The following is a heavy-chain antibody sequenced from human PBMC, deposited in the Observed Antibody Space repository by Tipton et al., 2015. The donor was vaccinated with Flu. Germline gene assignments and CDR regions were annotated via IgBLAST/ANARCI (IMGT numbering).Heavy chain of an antibody. D-gene: IGHD2-2*02. J-gene: IGHJ6*02. Sequence: VQLVQSGAEVKKPGASVKVSCKASGYTFTSYGISWVRQAPGQGLEWMGWISAYNGNTNYAQKLQGRVTMTTDAFTSTVYMEGGGRGSEDGAVYYCGGDGGWGGMDIVVVPAAIEDYYYYYGMDVWGQGTTVTVSS. CDR3: GGDGGWGGMDIVVVPAAIEDYYYYYGMDV. CDR2: ISAYNGNT. V-gene: IGHV1-18*01. CDR1: GYTFTSYG.